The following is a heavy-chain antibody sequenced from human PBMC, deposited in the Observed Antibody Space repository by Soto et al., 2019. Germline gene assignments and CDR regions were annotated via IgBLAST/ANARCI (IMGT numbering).Heavy chain of an antibody. J-gene: IGHJ5*02. V-gene: IGHV4-4*07. CDR3: ARSAIPRGGWFRP. CDR2: IYASGSA. Sequence: SETLSLTCNVSDDSLSTFYWSWIRQPAGKGLEWIGRIYASGSANYNPSLKGRVTMSVDTSKKQFSLKMISVTAADTAVYYCARSAIPRGGWFRPWGQGVLVTVSS. D-gene: IGHD2-21*01. CDR1: DDSLSTFY.